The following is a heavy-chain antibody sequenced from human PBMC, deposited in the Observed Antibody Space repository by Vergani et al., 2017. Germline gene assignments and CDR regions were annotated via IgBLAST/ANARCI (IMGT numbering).Heavy chain of an antibody. CDR1: GDSMNTYY. J-gene: IGHJ5*02. D-gene: IGHD1-1*01. CDR2: IYYTGNT. Sequence: QVQLQESGPGLVKPSETLSLTCSVSGDSMNTYYWTWIRQPPGKGLEWIGHIYYTGNTYYNPSLESRVVISVDTSKNQFSLKLTSVTAADAAEYFCAREDPSYKRLDPWGQGTRVTVSP. V-gene: IGHV4-59*12. CDR3: AREDPSYKRLDP.